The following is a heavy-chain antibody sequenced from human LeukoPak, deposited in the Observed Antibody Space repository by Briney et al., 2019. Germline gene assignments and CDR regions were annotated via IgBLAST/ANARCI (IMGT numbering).Heavy chain of an antibody. V-gene: IGHV3-9*01. CDR2: ISWNSGSI. J-gene: IGHJ4*02. CDR3: ARHLSGITGYTYGRGIDY. Sequence: PGGSLRLSCAASGFTFDDYAMHWVRQAPGKGLEWVSGISWNSGSIGYADSVKGRFTISRDNAKKSLYLQMNSLRAEDTAVYYCARHLSGITGYTYGRGIDYWDQGTLLTVSS. D-gene: IGHD5-18*01. CDR1: GFTFDDYA.